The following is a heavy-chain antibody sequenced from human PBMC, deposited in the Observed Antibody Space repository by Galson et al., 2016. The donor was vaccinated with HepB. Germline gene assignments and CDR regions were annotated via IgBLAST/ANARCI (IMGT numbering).Heavy chain of an antibody. V-gene: IGHV3-11*05. D-gene: IGHD1-26*01. CDR3: ARDALGSESYSGDFDY. Sequence: SLRLSCAASGFTFNDYYMNWIRLVPGKGLEWISFISSYSSNRRYADSVKGRFTISRYNAKYSLFLQMNSLRVEDTAFYYCARDALGSESYSGDFDYWGQGTLVTVSS. CDR2: ISSYSSNR. J-gene: IGHJ4*02. CDR1: GFTFNDYY.